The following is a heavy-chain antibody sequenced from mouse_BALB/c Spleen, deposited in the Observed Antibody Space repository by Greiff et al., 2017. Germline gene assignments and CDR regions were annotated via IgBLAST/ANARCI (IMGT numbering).Heavy chain of an antibody. D-gene: IGHD4-1*01. CDR3: ARRTGTVYYFDY. V-gene: IGHV3-8*02. CDR2: ISYSGST. Sequence: EVMLVESGPSLVKPSQTLSLTCSVTGDSITSGYWNWIRKFPGNKLEYMGYISYSGSTYYNPSLKSRISITRDTSKNQYYLQLNSVTTEDTATYYCARRTGTVYYFDYWGQGTTLTVSS. CDR1: GDSITSGY. J-gene: IGHJ2*01.